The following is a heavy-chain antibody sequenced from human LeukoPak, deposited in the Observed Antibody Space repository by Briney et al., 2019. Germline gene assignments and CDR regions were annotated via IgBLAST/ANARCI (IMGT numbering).Heavy chain of an antibody. J-gene: IGHJ6*03. CDR3: AKDGISSGWYYYYYMDV. CDR2: ISGSGGST. Sequence: GGSLRLSCAASGFTFSSYGMSWVRQAPEKGLEWVSAISGSGGSTYYADSVKGRFTISRDNSKNTLYLQMNSLRAEDTAVYYCAKDGISSGWYYYYYMDVWGKGTTVTISS. D-gene: IGHD6-19*01. V-gene: IGHV3-23*01. CDR1: GFTFSSYG.